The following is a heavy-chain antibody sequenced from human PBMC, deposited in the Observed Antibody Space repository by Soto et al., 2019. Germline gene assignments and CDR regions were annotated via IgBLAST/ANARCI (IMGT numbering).Heavy chain of an antibody. D-gene: IGHD3-9*01. V-gene: IGHV3-30*18. J-gene: IGHJ6*02. CDR1: GFTFSSYG. Sequence: QVQLVESGGGVVQPGRSLRLSCAASGFTFSSYGIHWVRQAPGKGLEWVAALSNDGSHKYYADSVKGRFTIFRDNSKNTLYLQMNSLRAEDTSVYYCAKEWGDWPYYYGMDGWVQGTTVTVSS. CDR2: LSNDGSHK. CDR3: AKEWGDWPYYYGMDG.